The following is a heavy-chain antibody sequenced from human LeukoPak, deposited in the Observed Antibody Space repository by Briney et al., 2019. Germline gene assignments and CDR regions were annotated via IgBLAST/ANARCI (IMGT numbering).Heavy chain of an antibody. CDR2: ISYDGSNK. J-gene: IGHJ4*02. V-gene: IGHV3-30*03. Sequence: PGGSLRLSCAASGFTFSSYWMSWVRQAPGKGLEWVAVISYDGSNKYYADSVKGRFTISRDNSKNTLYLQMNSLRAEDTAVYYCARDGARTERGAHDYWGQGTLVTVSS. D-gene: IGHD1-1*01. CDR1: GFTFSSYW. CDR3: ARDGARTERGAHDY.